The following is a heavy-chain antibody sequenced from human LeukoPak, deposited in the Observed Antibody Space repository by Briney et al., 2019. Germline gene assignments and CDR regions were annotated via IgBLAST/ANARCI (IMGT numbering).Heavy chain of an antibody. Sequence: PSETLSLTCTVSGGSISSSSYYWGWIRQPPGKGLEWIGSIYYSGSTYYNPSLKSRVTISVDTSKNQFSLKLSSVTAADTAVYYCARDFVVPAAISAFDIWGQGTMVTVSS. CDR2: IYYSGST. V-gene: IGHV4-39*07. CDR1: GGSISSSSYY. J-gene: IGHJ3*02. CDR3: ARDFVVPAAISAFDI. D-gene: IGHD2-2*02.